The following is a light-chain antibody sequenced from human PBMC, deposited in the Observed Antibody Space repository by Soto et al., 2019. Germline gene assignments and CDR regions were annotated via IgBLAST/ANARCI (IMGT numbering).Light chain of an antibody. J-gene: IGKJ2*01. CDR1: QRISNY. V-gene: IGKV1-39*01. Sequence: DIQMTQSPSSLSASVGDSVTITCRASQRISNYVNWYQHKLGKAPTLLIYAASVLQSGAPSKFSGSGSGTDFTLIIPSLQPEDFADYYCHQTYSLPPTFGHGTKLDI. CDR2: AAS. CDR3: HQTYSLPPT.